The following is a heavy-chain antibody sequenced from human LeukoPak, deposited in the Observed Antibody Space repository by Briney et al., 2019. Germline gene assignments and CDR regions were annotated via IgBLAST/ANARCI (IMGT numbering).Heavy chain of an antibody. CDR3: ARRLIYGDPKFDY. Sequence: PSETLSLTCAVYGGSLSGYYWSWIRQPPGKGLEWIGEINHSGSTNYNPSLKSRVTISVDTSKNQFSLKLSSVTAADTAVYFCARRLIYGDPKFDYWGQGTLVIVSS. V-gene: IGHV4-34*01. CDR1: GGSLSGYY. J-gene: IGHJ4*02. D-gene: IGHD4-17*01. CDR2: INHSGST.